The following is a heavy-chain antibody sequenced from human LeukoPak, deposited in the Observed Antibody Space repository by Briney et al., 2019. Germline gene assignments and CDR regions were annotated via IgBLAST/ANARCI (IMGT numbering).Heavy chain of an antibody. CDR3: AREDSVALLSH. D-gene: IGHD2-21*01. Sequence: GGSLRLSCAASGFTFSSYVMHWVRQVPGKGLEWVANIKQDGADKYYVDSMKGRFTISRDNAKNSLYLQMDSLRAEDTAVYYCAREDSVALLSHWGQGTLVTVSS. CDR2: IKQDGADK. V-gene: IGHV3-7*01. J-gene: IGHJ4*02. CDR1: GFTFSSYV.